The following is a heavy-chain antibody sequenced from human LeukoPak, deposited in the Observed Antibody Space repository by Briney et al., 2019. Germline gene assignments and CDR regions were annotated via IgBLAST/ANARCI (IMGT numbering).Heavy chain of an antibody. CDR2: INHSGST. CDR3: ARVKSPGDFDY. Sequence: PSETLSLTCAVYGGSFSGYYWSWIRQPPGKGLEWIGEINHSGSTNYNPSLKSRVTISVDTSENQFSLKLSSVTAADTAVYYCARVKSPGDFDYWGQGTLVTVSS. V-gene: IGHV4-34*01. CDR1: GGSFSGYY. J-gene: IGHJ4*02.